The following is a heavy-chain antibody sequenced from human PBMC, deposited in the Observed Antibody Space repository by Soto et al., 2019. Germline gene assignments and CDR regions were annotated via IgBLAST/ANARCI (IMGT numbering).Heavy chain of an antibody. Sequence: QVQLVQSGAEVKKPGASVKVSCKASGYTFTSYAMHWVRQAPGQRLEWMGWINAGNGNTKYSQKFQGRVTITRDTSASTAYMELSSLRSEDTAVYYCARGGYCSSTRCYPAYYWGQGTLVTVSS. J-gene: IGHJ4*02. CDR2: INAGNGNT. CDR1: GYTFTSYA. D-gene: IGHD2-2*01. CDR3: ARGGYCSSTRCYPAYY. V-gene: IGHV1-3*01.